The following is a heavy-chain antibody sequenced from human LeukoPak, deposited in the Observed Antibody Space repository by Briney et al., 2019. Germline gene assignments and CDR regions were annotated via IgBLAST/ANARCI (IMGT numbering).Heavy chain of an antibody. CDR2: INWNGGST. D-gene: IGHD6-6*01. CDR3: ARGSSNIAARNNWFDP. J-gene: IGHJ5*02. Sequence: GGSLRLSCVASGFTFDDYGMSWVRQAPGKGLEWVSGINWNGGSTGYADSVKGRFTISRDNTKNSLYLQMNSLRAEDTAVYYCARGSSNIAARNNWFDPWGQGTLVTVSS. V-gene: IGHV3-20*04. CDR1: GFTFDDYG.